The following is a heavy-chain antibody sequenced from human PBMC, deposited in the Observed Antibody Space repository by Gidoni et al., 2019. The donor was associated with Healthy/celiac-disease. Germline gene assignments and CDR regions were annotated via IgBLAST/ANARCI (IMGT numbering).Heavy chain of an antibody. Sequence: QVQLQESGPGLVKPSETLSLTCAVSGYSISSGYYWGWIRQPPGKGLEWIGSIYHSGSTYYNPSLKSRVTISVDTSKKQFSLKLSSVTAADTAVYYCARDSGDGDFWSGYYTGVYGMDVWGQGTTVTVSS. D-gene: IGHD3-3*01. CDR2: IYHSGST. J-gene: IGHJ6*02. CDR1: GYSISSGYY. V-gene: IGHV4-38-2*02. CDR3: ARDSGDGDFWSGYYTGVYGMDV.